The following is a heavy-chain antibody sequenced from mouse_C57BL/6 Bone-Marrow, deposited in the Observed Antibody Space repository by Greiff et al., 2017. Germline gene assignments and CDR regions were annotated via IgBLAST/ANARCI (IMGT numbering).Heavy chain of an antibody. D-gene: IGHD1-2*01. CDR3: ARDGAGGAY. CDR2: IYPRSGNT. CDR1: GYTFTSYG. J-gene: IGHJ3*01. V-gene: IGHV1-81*01. Sequence: QVQLQQSGAELARPGASVKLSCKASGYTFTSYGISWVKQRTGQGLEWIGEIYPRSGNTYHNEKFKGKATLTADKSSSTAYMELRSLTSEDSAVYFCARDGAGGAYWGQGTLVTVSA.